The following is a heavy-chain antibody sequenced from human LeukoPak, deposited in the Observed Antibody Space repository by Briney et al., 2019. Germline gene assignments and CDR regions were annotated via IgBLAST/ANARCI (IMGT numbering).Heavy chain of an antibody. V-gene: IGHV4-59*01. CDR3: ARASVGATTWFDP. J-gene: IGHJ5*02. CDR1: GGSISSYY. CDR2: IYYSGST. Sequence: SETLSLTCTVSGGSISSYYWSWIRQPPGKGLEWIGYIYYSGSTNYNPSLKSRVTISVDTSKNQFSLKLSSVTAADTAVYYCARASVGATTWFDPWGQGTLVTVPS. D-gene: IGHD1-26*01.